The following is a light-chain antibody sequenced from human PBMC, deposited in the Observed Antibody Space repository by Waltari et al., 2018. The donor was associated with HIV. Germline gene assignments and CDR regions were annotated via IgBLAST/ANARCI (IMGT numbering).Light chain of an antibody. J-gene: IGLJ2*01. CDR2: GNK. Sequence: QSMLTQPPSVSGAPGQRVTIPCTGSSSTIGADYDVHWYQQIPGTAPKPLISGNKNRPSGVPDRFSASRSGTSASLTISVLQAEDEADYFCQSYDISLSASVVFGGGTRLTVL. V-gene: IGLV1-40*01. CDR3: QSYDISLSASVV. CDR1: SSTIGADYD.